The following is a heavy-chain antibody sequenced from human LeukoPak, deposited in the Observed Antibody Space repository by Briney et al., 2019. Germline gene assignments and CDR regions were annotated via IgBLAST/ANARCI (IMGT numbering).Heavy chain of an antibody. CDR3: ARSDCSGGSCYVHHAPFDL. D-gene: IGHD2-15*01. CDR1: GYTFTSYG. J-gene: IGHJ2*01. CDR2: IIPILGIA. Sequence: ASVKVSCKASGYTFTSYGISWVRQAPGQGLEWMGRIIPILGIANYAQKFQGRVTITADKSTSTAYMELSSLRSEDTAVYYCARSDCSGGSCYVHHAPFDLWGRGTLVTVSS. V-gene: IGHV1-69*04.